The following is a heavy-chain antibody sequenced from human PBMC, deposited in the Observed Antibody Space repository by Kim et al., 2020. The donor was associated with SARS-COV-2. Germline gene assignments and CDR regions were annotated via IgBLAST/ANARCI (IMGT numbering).Heavy chain of an antibody. J-gene: IGHJ6*02. CDR3: AREPPSIGLFGMDV. Sequence: AQKFQGRVTITADESTSTAYMELSSLRSEDTAVYYCAREPPSIGLFGMDVWGQGTTVTVSS. V-gene: IGHV1-69*01. D-gene: IGHD3-22*01.